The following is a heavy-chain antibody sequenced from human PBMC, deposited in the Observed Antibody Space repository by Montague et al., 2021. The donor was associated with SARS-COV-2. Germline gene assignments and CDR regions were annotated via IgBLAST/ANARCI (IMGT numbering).Heavy chain of an antibody. CDR3: AKSRGIRYDSSGYYYPLDY. J-gene: IGHJ4*02. Sequence: SLRLSCAASGFTLSSYAMSWVRQAPGKGLEWGSVIYSGGSSTYYADSVKGRFTISRDNSKNTLYLQMNSLRAEDTAVYYCAKSRGIRYDSSGYYYPLDYWGQGTLITVSS. CDR2: IYSGGSST. CDR1: GFTLSSYA. V-gene: IGHV3-23*03. D-gene: IGHD3-22*01.